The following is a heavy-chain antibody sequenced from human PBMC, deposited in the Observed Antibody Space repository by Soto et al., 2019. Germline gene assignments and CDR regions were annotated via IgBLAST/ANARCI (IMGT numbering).Heavy chain of an antibody. CDR3: ASMSSSWFSPRMTHYYYYGMDV. J-gene: IGHJ6*02. D-gene: IGHD6-13*01. CDR2: ISAYNGNT. CDR1: GYTFTSYG. V-gene: IGHV1-18*01. Sequence: ASVKVSCKASGYTFTSYGISWVRQAPGQGLEWMGWISAYNGNTNYAQKLQGRVTMTTDTSTSTAYMELRSLRSDDTAVYYCASMSSSWFSPRMTHYYYYGMDVWGQGTTVTVSS.